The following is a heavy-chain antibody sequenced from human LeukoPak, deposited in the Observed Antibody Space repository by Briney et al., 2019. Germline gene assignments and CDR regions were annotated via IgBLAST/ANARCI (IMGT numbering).Heavy chain of an antibody. CDR2: ISAYNGNT. CDR3: ARDWDGYNPVNFDY. J-gene: IGHJ4*02. Sequence: ASVKVSCKASGYTFTSYGISWVRQAPGQGLEWMGWISAYNGNTNYAQKLQGRVTMTTDTSTSTAHMELRSLRSDDTAVYYCARDWDGYNPVNFDYWGQGTLVTVSS. V-gene: IGHV1-18*01. CDR1: GYTFTSYG. D-gene: IGHD5-24*01.